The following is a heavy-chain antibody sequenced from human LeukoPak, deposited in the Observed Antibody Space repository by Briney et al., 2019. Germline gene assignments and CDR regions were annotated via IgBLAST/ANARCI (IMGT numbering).Heavy chain of an antibody. V-gene: IGHV3-23*01. CDR1: GFTFSSYA. Sequence: PGGSLRLSCAASGFTFSSYAMSWVRQAPGKGLEWVSGMSGSGGSTYYADSVKGRFTISRDNSKNTLYLQMNSLRAEDTAVYYCAKDRSHYYGSGSYGEDYWGQGTLVTVSS. CDR2: MSGSGGST. CDR3: AKDRSHYYGSGSYGEDY. J-gene: IGHJ4*02. D-gene: IGHD3-10*01.